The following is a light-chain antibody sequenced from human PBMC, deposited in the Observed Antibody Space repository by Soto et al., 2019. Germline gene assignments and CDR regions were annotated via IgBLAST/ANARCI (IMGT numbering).Light chain of an antibody. V-gene: IGLV2-14*03. J-gene: IGLJ1*01. CDR1: NSDVGSYNY. CDR2: NVY. CDR3: SSYTISRTYV. Sequence: QSALTQPASVSGSPGQSITISCTGTNSDVGSYNYVSWHQQHPGKAPKLMMYNVYDRPSGISNRFSGSKSGNTASLTISVLQGEDEADYYCSSYTISRTYVFGTGTKLTVL.